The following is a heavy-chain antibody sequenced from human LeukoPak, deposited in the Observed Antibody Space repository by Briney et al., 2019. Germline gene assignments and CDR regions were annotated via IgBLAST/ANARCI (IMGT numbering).Heavy chain of an antibody. V-gene: IGHV3-53*01. CDR2: IYSGGST. Sequence: QPGGSLRLSCAASGFTVSSNYMSWVRQAPGKGLEWVSVIYSGGSTYYADSVKGRFTISRDNYKNTLYLQMDSLRAEDAAIYYCAKVPYSDYGSGRPPFMDVWGQGTTVAVSS. D-gene: IGHD3-10*01. CDR1: GFTVSSNY. CDR3: AKVPYSDYGSGRPPFMDV. J-gene: IGHJ6*02.